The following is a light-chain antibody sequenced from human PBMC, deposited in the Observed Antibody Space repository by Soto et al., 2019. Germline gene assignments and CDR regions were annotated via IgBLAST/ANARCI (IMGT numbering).Light chain of an antibody. CDR3: QQRSNWV. CDR2: DAS. J-gene: IGKJ3*01. V-gene: IGKV3-11*01. Sequence: EIVMTQSPATLSVSPGERATLSCRASQSVSIYLAWYQQKPGQAPRLLIYDASKRAPGVPARFSGSGSGTDFSLTISSLEPEDFGVYYCQQRSNWVFGPGTKVDIK. CDR1: QSVSIY.